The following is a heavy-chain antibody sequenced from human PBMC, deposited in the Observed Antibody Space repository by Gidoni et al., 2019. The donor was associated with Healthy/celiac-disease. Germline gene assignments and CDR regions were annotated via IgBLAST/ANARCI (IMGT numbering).Heavy chain of an antibody. J-gene: IGHJ5*02. D-gene: IGHD4-17*01. V-gene: IGHV4-39*01. CDR3: ARCYGDYALNWFDP. CDR2: IYYSGST. Sequence: GWIRQPPGKGLEWIGSIYYSGSTYYKPSLKSRVTISVDTSKNQFSLKLSSVTAADTAVYYCARCYGDYALNWFDPWGQGTLVTVSS.